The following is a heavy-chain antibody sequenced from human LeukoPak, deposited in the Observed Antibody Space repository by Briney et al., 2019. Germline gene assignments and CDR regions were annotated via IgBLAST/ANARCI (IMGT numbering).Heavy chain of an antibody. CDR2: IYYSGST. J-gene: IGHJ4*02. V-gene: IGHV4-59*01. CDR3: ARESSWGNFDY. Sequence: SETLSLTCTVSGGSISSYYWSWIRQPPGKGLEWIGYIYYSGSTNYNPSLKSRVTISVDTSKNQFSLKLSYVAAADTAVYFCARESSWGNFDYWGQGTLVTVSS. CDR1: GGSISSYY. D-gene: IGHD7-27*01.